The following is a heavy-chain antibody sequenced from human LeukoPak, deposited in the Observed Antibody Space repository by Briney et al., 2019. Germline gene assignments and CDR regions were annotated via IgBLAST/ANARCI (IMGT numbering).Heavy chain of an antibody. Sequence: KPSETLSLTCTVSGGSISSYYWSWIRQPPGKGLEWLGYIYYSGSTNYNPSLKSRVTISVDTSKNQFSLKLSSVTAADTAVYYCARGGSRGDYWGQGTLVTVSS. CDR1: GGSISSYY. D-gene: IGHD3-10*01. J-gene: IGHJ4*02. V-gene: IGHV4-59*01. CDR2: IYYSGST. CDR3: ARGGSRGDY.